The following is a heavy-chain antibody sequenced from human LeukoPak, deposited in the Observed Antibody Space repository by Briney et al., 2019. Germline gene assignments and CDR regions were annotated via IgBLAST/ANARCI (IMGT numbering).Heavy chain of an antibody. D-gene: IGHD6-13*01. Sequence: GESLRISCKGSVYIFTSYWISWGRQMPGKGLEGMGRIDPSDCYTNDSPSFQRHVTISAHKSISTAYLPWSRLKASDTAMYYCARHALDIPGYSSSWEHFQHWGQGTLVPVSS. CDR1: VYIFTSYW. CDR2: IDPSDCYT. V-gene: IGHV5-10-1*01. CDR3: ARHALDIPGYSSSWEHFQH. J-gene: IGHJ1*01.